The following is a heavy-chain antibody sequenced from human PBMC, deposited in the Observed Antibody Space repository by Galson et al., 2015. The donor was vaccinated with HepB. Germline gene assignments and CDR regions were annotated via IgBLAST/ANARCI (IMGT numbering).Heavy chain of an antibody. CDR3: AKSPSSSWTNGFDL. CDR1: GFTFSSYG. J-gene: IGHJ2*01. D-gene: IGHD6-13*01. Sequence: SLRLSCAASGFTFSSYGMHWVRQAPGKGLEWVAFIRYDGSNKYYADSVKGRFTISRDNSKNPLYLQMNSLRAEDTAVYYCAKSPSSSWTNGFDLWGRGTLVTVSS. V-gene: IGHV3-30*02. CDR2: IRYDGSNK.